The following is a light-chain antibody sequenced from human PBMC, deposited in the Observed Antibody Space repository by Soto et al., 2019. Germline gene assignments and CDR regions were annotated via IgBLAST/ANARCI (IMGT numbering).Light chain of an antibody. CDR2: AAS. CDR3: QQSYSTPRT. V-gene: IGKV1-39*01. J-gene: IGKJ2*01. CDR1: QSISSY. Sequence: DIQMTQSPSSLSASVGDRVTITCRASQSISSYLNWYQQKPGKAPKLLIYAASSLQSGVPSRFSGSGSGTDFTLTISSLQPEDFANYYGQQSYSTPRTFGQGTQLEIK.